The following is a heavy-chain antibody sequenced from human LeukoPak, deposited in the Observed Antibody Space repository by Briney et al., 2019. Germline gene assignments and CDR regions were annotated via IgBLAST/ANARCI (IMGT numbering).Heavy chain of an antibody. CDR1: GGSITSYY. D-gene: IGHD6-13*01. CDR2: IHYSGST. Sequence: SETLSLTCTVSGGSITSYYWAWLRQPPGKGLEWIGFIHYSGSTNYNPSLKTRVTISVDTSKNQFSLKLSSVIAADTAVYYCARVGYSSYLIDYWGQGTLVTVSS. CDR3: ARVGYSSYLIDY. V-gene: IGHV4-59*01. J-gene: IGHJ4*02.